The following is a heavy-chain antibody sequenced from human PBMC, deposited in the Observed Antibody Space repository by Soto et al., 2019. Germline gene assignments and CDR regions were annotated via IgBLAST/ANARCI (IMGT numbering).Heavy chain of an antibody. CDR2: IWYDGSNK. V-gene: IGHV3-33*01. CDR1: GFTFSSYG. CDR3: AIDNRRRCSGDHRIDH. J-gene: IGHJ4*02. Sequence: QVQLVESGGGVVQPGRSLRLSCAASGFTFSSYGMHWVRQAPGKGLEWVAVIWYDGSNKYYEDSVKGQFTISRDNSNRKHYMNTHYLQADDMRVYYCAIDNRRRCSGDHRIDHWGQGTLVTVSS. D-gene: IGHD5-12*01.